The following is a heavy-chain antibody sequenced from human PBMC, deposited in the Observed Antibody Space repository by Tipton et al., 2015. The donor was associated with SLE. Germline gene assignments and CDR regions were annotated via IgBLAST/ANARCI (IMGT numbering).Heavy chain of an antibody. Sequence: QLVQSGAEVKKPGESLKISCKGSGYSFTSYWIGWVRQMPGKGLKWMGIIYPDDSDTRYSPSFQGQVSISADKSISTAYLQWSSLKASDTAMYYCARHLRPYSSYDAFDIWGQGTMVTVSS. CDR1: GYSFTSYW. V-gene: IGHV5-51*01. D-gene: IGHD6-6*01. CDR2: IYPDDSDT. CDR3: ARHLRPYSSYDAFDI. J-gene: IGHJ3*02.